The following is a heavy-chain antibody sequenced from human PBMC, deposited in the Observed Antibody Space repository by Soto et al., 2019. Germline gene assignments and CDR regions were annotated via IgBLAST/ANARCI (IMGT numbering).Heavy chain of an antibody. D-gene: IGHD3-16*01. V-gene: IGHV3-30*18. CDR3: AKDWGRSGEGY. CDR1: GFTFSSYG. Sequence: QVQLVESGGGVVQPGRSLRLSCAASGFTFSSYGMHWVRQAPGKGLEWVAVISYDGSNKYYADSVKGRFTISRDNSKNTLYLQMNSLRAEDTAVYYCAKDWGRSGEGYWGQGTLVTFSS. J-gene: IGHJ4*02. CDR2: ISYDGSNK.